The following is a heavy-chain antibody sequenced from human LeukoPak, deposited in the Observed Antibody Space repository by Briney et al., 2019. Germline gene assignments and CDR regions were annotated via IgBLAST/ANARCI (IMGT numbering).Heavy chain of an antibody. CDR1: GFSVSTYA. J-gene: IGHJ4*02. D-gene: IGHD6-6*01. Sequence: GGSLRLSCAVSGFSVSTYAMSWVRQAPGKGLEWVASMSGSGGKTNYAESVKGRFTVSRDNSKNTLYLQMNSLRAEDTAVYYCAKGSSSSPFDYWGKGTLVTVSS. CDR2: MSGSGGKT. V-gene: IGHV3-23*01. CDR3: AKGSSSSPFDY.